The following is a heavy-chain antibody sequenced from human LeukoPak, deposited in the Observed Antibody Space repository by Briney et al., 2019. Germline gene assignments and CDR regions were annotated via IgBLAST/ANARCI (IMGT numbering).Heavy chain of an antibody. Sequence: ASVKVSCKASGYTFTSYYIHWVRQAPGQGLEWKGIINPSGGSTSYAQKFQGRVTMTRDTSTSTVYMELSSLRSEDTAVYYCASEIAMTGYFDYWGQGTLVTVSS. CDR2: INPSGGST. CDR3: ASEIAMTGYFDY. CDR1: GYTFTSYY. J-gene: IGHJ4*02. D-gene: IGHD6-19*01. V-gene: IGHV1-46*01.